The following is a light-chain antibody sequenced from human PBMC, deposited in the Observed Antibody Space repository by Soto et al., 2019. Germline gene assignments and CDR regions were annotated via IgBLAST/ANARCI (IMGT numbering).Light chain of an antibody. J-gene: IGKJ5*01. CDR3: QQYSNYPIT. CDR2: DAS. V-gene: IGKV1-5*01. Sequence: DIQMTQSPSTLSASVGDRVTITCRASQSISSWLAWYQQKPGKAPDLLIYDASTLESGVPSRFSGVESGTEFTLTISGLQPDDFATYYCQQYSNYPITFGQGTRLEIK. CDR1: QSISSW.